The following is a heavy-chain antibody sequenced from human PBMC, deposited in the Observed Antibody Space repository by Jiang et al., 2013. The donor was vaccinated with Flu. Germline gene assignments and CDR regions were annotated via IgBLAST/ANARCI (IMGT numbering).Heavy chain of an antibody. Sequence: GPGLVKPSQTLSLTCTVSGGSISSGGYYWSWIRQHPGKGLEWIGYIYYSGSTYYNPSLKSRVTISVDTSKDQFSLKLSSVTAADTAVYYCAREGTMIVVDAPSNYWYSISGAVAPRSLSPQ. CDR1: GGSISSGGYY. J-gene: IGHJ2*01. CDR3: AREGTMIVVDAPSNYWYSIS. CDR2: IYYSGST. D-gene: IGHD3-22*01. V-gene: IGHV4-31*03.